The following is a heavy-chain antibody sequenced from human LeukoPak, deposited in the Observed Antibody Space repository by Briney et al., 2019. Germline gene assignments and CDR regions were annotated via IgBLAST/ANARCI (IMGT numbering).Heavy chain of an antibody. CDR2: VDPEDGET. J-gene: IGHJ5*02. D-gene: IGHD6-19*01. CDR3: STDRFRDHSSGWSNWFDP. Sequence: GAAVTVSFKLSGYTLTELSMHWVRQAPAKGGEGMGGVDPEDGETIYAQKFQGRVTMTEDTSTDTAYMGLSSLRSEDTAVYYCSTDRFRDHSSGWSNWFDPWGQGTLVTVSS. CDR1: GYTLTELS. V-gene: IGHV1-24*01.